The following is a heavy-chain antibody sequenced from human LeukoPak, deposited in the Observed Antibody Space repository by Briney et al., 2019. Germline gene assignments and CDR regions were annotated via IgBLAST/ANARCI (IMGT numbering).Heavy chain of an antibody. Sequence: GGSLRLSCVGSGVIVRSNYMTWVRQAPGKGLEWVSILYHGGSTYYADSVKGRFSISRDSSKNTLYLQMNSLRVEDTAVYYCATRRFGELTYWGQGTLVTVSS. CDR2: LYHGGST. V-gene: IGHV3-66*01. J-gene: IGHJ4*02. D-gene: IGHD3-10*01. CDR3: ATRRFGELTY. CDR1: GVIVRSNY.